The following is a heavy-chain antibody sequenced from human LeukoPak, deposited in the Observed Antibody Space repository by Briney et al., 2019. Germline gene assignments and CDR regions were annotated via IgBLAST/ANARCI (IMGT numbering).Heavy chain of an antibody. CDR2: IYTSGNT. CDR1: VGSTSTYY. Sequence: PSETLSLTCTVSVGSTSTYYWSWIRQPAGHGLEWIGRIYTSGNTNYNPSLKSRVTMSVDTSKNQFSLKLSSVTAADTAVYYCARLAGTDAFDVWGQGTMVTVSS. CDR3: ARLAGTDAFDV. J-gene: IGHJ3*01. V-gene: IGHV4-4*07. D-gene: IGHD6-19*01.